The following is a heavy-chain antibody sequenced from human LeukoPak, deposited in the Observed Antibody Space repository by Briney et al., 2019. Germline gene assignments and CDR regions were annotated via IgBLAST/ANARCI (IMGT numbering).Heavy chain of an antibody. CDR3: ARGRYYDYVWGSYRPYYFDY. V-gene: IGHV4-34*01. Sequence: PSETLSLTCAVYSGSFSGYYWSWIRQPPGKGLEWIGEINRSGSTNYNPSLKSRVTISVDTSKNQFSLKLSSVTAADTAVYYCARGRYYDYVWGSYRPYYFDYWGQGTLVTVSS. CDR1: SGSFSGYY. D-gene: IGHD3-16*02. CDR2: INRSGST. J-gene: IGHJ4*02.